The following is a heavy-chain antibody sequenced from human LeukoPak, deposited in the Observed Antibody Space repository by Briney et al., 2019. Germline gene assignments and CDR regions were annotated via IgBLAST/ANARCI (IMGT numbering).Heavy chain of an antibody. CDR2: ISWNSGSI. CDR1: GFTFDDYA. D-gene: IGHD3-9*01. CDR3: AKDPHYDILTGYFDY. V-gene: IGHV3-9*01. J-gene: IGHJ4*02. Sequence: GGSLRLSCAASGFTFDDYAMHWVRQAPGKGLEWVSGISWNSGSIGYADSVKGRFTISRDNAKNSLYLQMNSLRAEDTALYYCAKDPHYDILTGYFDYWGQGALVTVSS.